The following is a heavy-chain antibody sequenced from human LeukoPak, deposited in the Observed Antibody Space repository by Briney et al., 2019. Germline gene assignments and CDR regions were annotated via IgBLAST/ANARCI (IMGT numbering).Heavy chain of an antibody. V-gene: IGHV1-46*02. CDR1: GGTFNSYA. CDR3: ARERPRYSYGTGWFDP. J-gene: IGHJ5*02. Sequence: ASVKVSCKASGGTFNSYAISWVRQAPGQGLEWMGIINPSGGSTSYAQKFQGRVTMTRDMSTSTVYMELSSLRSEDTAVYYCARERPRYSYGTGWFDPWGQGTLVTVSS. CDR2: INPSGGST. D-gene: IGHD5-18*01.